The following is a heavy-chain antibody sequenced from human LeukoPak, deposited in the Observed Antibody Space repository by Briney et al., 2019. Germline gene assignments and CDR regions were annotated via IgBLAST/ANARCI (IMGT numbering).Heavy chain of an antibody. D-gene: IGHD2-2*01. J-gene: IGHJ4*02. V-gene: IGHV1-69*13. CDR1: GGAFISYA. CDR2: IIPIIGTA. CDR3: ARRMAVPAAFDY. Sequence: SVKVSCKASGGAFISYAISWVRQAPGQGLEWMGGIIPIIGTANYAQKFQGRVTITADESTSTAYMELSSLRSEDTAVYYCARRMAVPAAFDYWGQGTLVTVSS.